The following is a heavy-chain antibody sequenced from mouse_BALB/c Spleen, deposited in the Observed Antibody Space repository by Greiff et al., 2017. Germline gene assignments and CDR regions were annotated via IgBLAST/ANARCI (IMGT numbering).Heavy chain of an antibody. V-gene: IGHV1-7*01. CDR3: TREAYYRYDGGDWFAY. D-gene: IGHD2-14*01. CDR2: INPSTGYT. J-gene: IGHJ3*01. CDR1: GYTFTSYW. Sequence: QVQLQQSGAELAKPGASVKMSCKASGYTFTSYWMHWVKQRPGQGLEWIGYINPSTGYTEYNQKFKDKATLTADKSSSTAYMQLSSLTSEDSAVYYCTREAYYRYDGGDWFAYWGQGTLVTVSA.